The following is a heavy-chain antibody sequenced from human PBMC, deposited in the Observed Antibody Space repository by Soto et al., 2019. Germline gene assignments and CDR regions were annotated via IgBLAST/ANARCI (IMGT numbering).Heavy chain of an antibody. CDR1: GYTFTSYA. CDR3: ARSIVVVTALDY. Sequence: QVQLVQSGAEEKKPGASVKVSCKASGYTFTSYAMHWVRQAPGQRLEWMGWINGGNGNTKYSQNFKGRVTITRYTSASTAYMELSSLRSEDTSVYYCARSIVVVTALDYWGQGTLVTVSS. CDR2: INGGNGNT. J-gene: IGHJ4*02. V-gene: IGHV1-3*05. D-gene: IGHD2-21*02.